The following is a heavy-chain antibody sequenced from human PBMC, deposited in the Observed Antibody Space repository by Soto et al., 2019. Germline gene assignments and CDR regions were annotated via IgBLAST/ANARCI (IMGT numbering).Heavy chain of an antibody. V-gene: IGHV4-39*01. CDR3: ASPTLGAFDI. Sequence: SETLSLTCSVSGGSISSSNYYWGWIRQPPGKGLEWIGSIYYSGSTSYNSSLKSRVTISVDTSKNQFSLRLSSVTAADTAVYYCASPTLGAFDIWGQGTMVTVSS. CDR1: GGSISSSNYY. J-gene: IGHJ3*02. CDR2: IYYSGST. D-gene: IGHD3-16*01.